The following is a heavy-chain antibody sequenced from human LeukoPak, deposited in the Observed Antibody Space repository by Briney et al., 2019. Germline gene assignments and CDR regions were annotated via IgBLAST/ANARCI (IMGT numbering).Heavy chain of an antibody. CDR3: ARDLRRWHPGSY. V-gene: IGHV1-69*13. Sequence: GASVKVSCKASGDTFSRYAISWVRQAPGQGLEWMGGIIPVLSTANYAQKFQDRVTITADESTSTTYMELSSLRSEDTAVYYCARDLRRWHPGSYWGQGTLVTVSS. D-gene: IGHD4-23*01. CDR2: IIPVLSTA. J-gene: IGHJ4*02. CDR1: GDTFSRYA.